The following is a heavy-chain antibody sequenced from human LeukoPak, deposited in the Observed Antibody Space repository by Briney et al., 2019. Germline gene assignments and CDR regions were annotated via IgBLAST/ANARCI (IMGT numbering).Heavy chain of an antibody. CDR1: GWSLNDYY. CDR2: MNARGDT. CDR3: ARGQVPAARGYNWFDP. V-gene: IGHV4-34*01. J-gene: IGHJ5*02. D-gene: IGHD2-2*01. Sequence: SETLSLTCAVSGWSLNDYYRKWVRQPPGRGLEWIGEMNARGDTNYNPSLKSRVTISVDTSKKQFSLRFSSMNAAVTALYYCARGQVPAARGYNWFDPWGQGTLVTVSS.